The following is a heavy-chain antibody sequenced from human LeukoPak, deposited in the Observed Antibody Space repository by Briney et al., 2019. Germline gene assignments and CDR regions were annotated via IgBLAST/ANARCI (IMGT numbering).Heavy chain of an antibody. CDR2: IYYSGST. CDR3: AYRVLRYSMDV. D-gene: IGHD3-9*01. CDR1: GGSTSSYY. J-gene: IGHJ6*04. V-gene: IGHV4-59*01. Sequence: SETLSLTCTVSGGSTSSYYWSWIRQPPGKGLEWIGYIYYSGSTNYNPSLKSRVTISVDTSKNQFSLKLSSVTAADTAVYYCAYRVLRYSMDVWGKGTTVTVSS.